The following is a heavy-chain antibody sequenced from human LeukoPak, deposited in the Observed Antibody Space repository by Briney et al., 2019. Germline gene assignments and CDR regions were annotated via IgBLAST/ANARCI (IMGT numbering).Heavy chain of an antibody. D-gene: IGHD6-19*01. V-gene: IGHV4-34*01. CDR1: GGSFSGYY. CDR2: INHSGST. Sequence: SETLSLTCAVYGGSFSGYYWGWIRQPPGKGLEWIGEINHSGSTNYNPSLKSRVTISVDTSKNQFSLKLSSVTAADTAVYYCARGQWLVHFDYWGQGTLVTVSS. J-gene: IGHJ4*02. CDR3: ARGQWLVHFDY.